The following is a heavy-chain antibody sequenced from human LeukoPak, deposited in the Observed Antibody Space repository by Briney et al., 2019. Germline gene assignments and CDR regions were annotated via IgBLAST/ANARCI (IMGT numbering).Heavy chain of an antibody. Sequence: GRSLRLSCAASGFTFDDYAMHWVRQAPGKGLEWVSGISWNSGSIGYADSVKGRFTISRDNAKNSLYLQMNSLRAEDTALYYCAKVQPLWFGELVGAFDIWGQGRMVTVSS. CDR1: GFTFDDYA. V-gene: IGHV3-9*01. CDR3: AKVQPLWFGELVGAFDI. D-gene: IGHD3-10*01. CDR2: ISWNSGSI. J-gene: IGHJ3*02.